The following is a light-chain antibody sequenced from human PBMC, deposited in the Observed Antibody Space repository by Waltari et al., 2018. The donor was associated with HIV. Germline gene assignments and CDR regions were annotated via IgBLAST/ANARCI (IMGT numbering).Light chain of an antibody. Sequence: SYVLTQPPSVSVAPGKTARITCGGNNIATKSVHWYQQKPGQAPVLVIYYDNDRPSGIPELFSGSNSGNTATLTINRVEAGDEADYYCQVWDSSSDHWVFGGGTQLTVL. CDR2: YDN. J-gene: IGLJ3*02. V-gene: IGLV3-21*04. CDR3: QVWDSSSDHWV. CDR1: NIATKS.